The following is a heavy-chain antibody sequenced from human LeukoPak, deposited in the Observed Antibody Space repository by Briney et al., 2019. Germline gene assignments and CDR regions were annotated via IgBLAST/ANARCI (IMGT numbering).Heavy chain of an antibody. Sequence: SETLSLTCAVYGGSFSGYYWSWIRQPPGKGLEWIGEINHSGSTNYNPSLKSRVTISVDTSKNQFSLKLSSVTAADTAVYYCARGRSRFLEWLSISPSYYYYMDVWGKGTTVTVSS. CDR3: ARGRSRFLEWLSISPSYYYYMDV. J-gene: IGHJ6*03. D-gene: IGHD3-3*01. V-gene: IGHV4-34*01. CDR2: INHSGST. CDR1: GGSFSGYY.